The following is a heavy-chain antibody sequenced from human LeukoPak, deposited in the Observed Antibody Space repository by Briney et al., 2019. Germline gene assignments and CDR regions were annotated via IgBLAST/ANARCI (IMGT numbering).Heavy chain of an antibody. V-gene: IGHV3-23*01. CDR2: ISGSGGST. CDR1: GFTFSNYA. CDR3: AKRETTLWFDP. D-gene: IGHD2/OR15-2a*01. J-gene: IGHJ5*02. Sequence: GSLRLSCAASGFTFSNYAMSWVRQAPGKGLEWVSAISGSGGSTYYADSVKGRFTISRDNSKNTLHLQMNSLRAEDAAVYYCAKRETTLWFDPWGQGTLVTVSS.